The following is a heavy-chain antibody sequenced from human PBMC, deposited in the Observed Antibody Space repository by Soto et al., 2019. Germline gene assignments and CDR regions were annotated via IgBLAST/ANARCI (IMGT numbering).Heavy chain of an antibody. D-gene: IGHD3-16*02. J-gene: IGHJ4*02. Sequence: ASVKVSCKASGYTFPSYGISWVRQAPGQGLEWMGWISAYNGNTNYAQKLQGRVTMTTDTSTSTAYMELRSLRSDDTAVYYCARIGDYDYIWGSYRPDKFFDYWGQGTLVTVSS. V-gene: IGHV1-18*01. CDR2: ISAYNGNT. CDR3: ARIGDYDYIWGSYRPDKFFDY. CDR1: GYTFPSYG.